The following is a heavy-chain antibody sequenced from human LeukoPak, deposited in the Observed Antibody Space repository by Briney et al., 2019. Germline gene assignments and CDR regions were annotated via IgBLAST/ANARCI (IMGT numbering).Heavy chain of an antibody. CDR1: GYTFTSYG. D-gene: IGHD3-3*01. CDR3: ARGYDFWGGEEHYYMDV. V-gene: IGHV1-18*01. Sequence: GASVKVSCKASGYTFTSYGISWVRQAPGQGLEWMGWISAYNGNTNYAQKLQGRVTMTTDTSTSTAYMELRSLRSDDTAVYYCARGYDFWGGEEHYYMDVWGKGTTVTVSS. CDR2: ISAYNGNT. J-gene: IGHJ6*03.